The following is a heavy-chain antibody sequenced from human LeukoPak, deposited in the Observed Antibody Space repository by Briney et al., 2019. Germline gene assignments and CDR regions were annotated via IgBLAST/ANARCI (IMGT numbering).Heavy chain of an antibody. CDR2: MNPNSGNT. J-gene: IGHJ4*02. CDR1: GYTFTSYD. D-gene: IGHD6-19*01. CDR3: AREDRIAVAGMDY. Sequence: ASVKVSCKASGYTFTSYDINWVRQATGQGLEWMGWMNPNSGNTGYAQKFQGRVTMTRDTSISTAYMELSRLRSDDTAVYYCAREDRIAVAGMDYWGQGTLVTVSS. V-gene: IGHV1-8*01.